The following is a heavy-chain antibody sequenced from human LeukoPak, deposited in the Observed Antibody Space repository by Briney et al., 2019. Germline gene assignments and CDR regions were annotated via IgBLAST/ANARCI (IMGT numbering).Heavy chain of an antibody. V-gene: IGHV1-46*01. Sequence: ASVKVSCKASGYTFTGYYMHWVRQAPGQGLEWMGIINPSGGSTSYAQKFQGRVTMTRDTSTSTVYMELSSLRSEDTAVYYCARDRGDIVVVPAAGYYYYYYMDVWGKGTTVTVSS. CDR3: ARDRGDIVVVPAAGYYYYYYMDV. D-gene: IGHD2-2*01. J-gene: IGHJ6*03. CDR1: GYTFTGYY. CDR2: INPSGGST.